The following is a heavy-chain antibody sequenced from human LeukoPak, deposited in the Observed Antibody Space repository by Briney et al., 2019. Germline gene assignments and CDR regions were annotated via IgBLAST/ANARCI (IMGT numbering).Heavy chain of an antibody. CDR2: INPNSGGT. V-gene: IGHV1-2*06. CDR1: GGTFSSYT. J-gene: IGHJ4*02. Sequence: GASVKVSCKASGGTFSSYTISWVRQAPGQGLEWMGRINPNSGGTNYAQKFQGRVTMTRDTSISTAYMELSRLRSDDTAVYYCARQIGYCSSTSCYARGVDYWGQGTLVTVSS. CDR3: ARQIGYCSSTSCYARGVDY. D-gene: IGHD2-2*01.